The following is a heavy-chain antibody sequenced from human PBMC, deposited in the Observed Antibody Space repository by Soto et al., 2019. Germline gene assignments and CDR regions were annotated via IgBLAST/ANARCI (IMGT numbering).Heavy chain of an antibody. D-gene: IGHD6-19*01. CDR2: ISAYNGNT. J-gene: IGHJ6*02. CDR1: GYTFTSYG. CDR3: ARDRIAVAGPVNLYGMDV. Sequence: ASVKVSCKASGYTFTSYGISWVRQAPGQGLEWMGWISAYNGNTNYAQKLQGRVTMTTDTSTSTAYMELRSLRSDDTAVYYCARDRIAVAGPVNLYGMDVWGQGTTVTVSS. V-gene: IGHV1-18*01.